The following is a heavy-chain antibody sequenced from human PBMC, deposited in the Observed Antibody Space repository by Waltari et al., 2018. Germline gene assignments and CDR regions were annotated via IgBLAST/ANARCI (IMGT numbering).Heavy chain of an antibody. CDR3: ATYIGASVGTAAFDV. CDR2: ISYNGAT. D-gene: IGHD5-12*01. J-gene: IGHJ3*01. V-gene: IGHV4-39*01. Sequence: QLQLQESGPGLVKPSETLDLTFRVSGGSITTNSHYWGWIRQPPGQGLEWIGTISYNGATYSSPSLRGRLTLSRDTTMNQLSLKLGSVTAADTAVYYCATYIGASVGTAAFDVWGQGTMVTVSS. CDR1: GGSITTNSHY.